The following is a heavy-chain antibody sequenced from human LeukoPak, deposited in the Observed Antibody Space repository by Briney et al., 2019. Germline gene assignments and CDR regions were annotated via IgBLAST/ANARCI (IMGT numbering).Heavy chain of an antibody. D-gene: IGHD2-15*01. CDR2: ISSSSSYI. J-gene: IGHJ6*02. V-gene: IGHV3-21*01. CDR3: ARGGSDAAGMDV. CDR1: GFTFSSYS. Sequence: GGSLRLSCAASGFTFSSYSMNWVRQAPGKRLEWVSSISSSSSYIYYADSVKGRFTISRDNAKNSLYLQMNSLRAEDTAVYYCARGGSDAAGMDVWGQGTTVTVSS.